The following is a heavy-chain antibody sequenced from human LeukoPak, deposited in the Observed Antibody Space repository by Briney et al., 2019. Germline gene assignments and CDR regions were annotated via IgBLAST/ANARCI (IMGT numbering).Heavy chain of an antibody. CDR2: MYYSGST. CDR3: ASRTYFDGRDY. Sequence: PSETLSLTCTVSGGSFSSTTYYWGWIRQPPGKGLEWIGSMYYSGSTYYNQSLKSRVIISVDTSKNQFSLKLSSVTAADTAVYYCASRTYFDGRDYWGQGTLVTVSS. D-gene: IGHD3-9*01. J-gene: IGHJ4*02. V-gene: IGHV4-39*07. CDR1: GGSFSSTTYY.